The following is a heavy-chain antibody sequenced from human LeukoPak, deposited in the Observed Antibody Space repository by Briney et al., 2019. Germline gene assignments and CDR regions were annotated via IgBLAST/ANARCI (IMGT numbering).Heavy chain of an antibody. Sequence: PGGSLRLSCAASGFSFSDSGMSWVRQAPGKGLEWVGFIRRKGYGGTTEYAASVKGRFTISRDDSKSVVYLEMDSLKTDDTAIYYCTTIYSNYAPSFDSWGQGTLVTVSS. CDR2: IRRKGYGGTT. J-gene: IGHJ4*02. CDR1: GFSFSDSG. V-gene: IGHV3-49*04. D-gene: IGHD4-11*01. CDR3: TTIYSNYAPSFDS.